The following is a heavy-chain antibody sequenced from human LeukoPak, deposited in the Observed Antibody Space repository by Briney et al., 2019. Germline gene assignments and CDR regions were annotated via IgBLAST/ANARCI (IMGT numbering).Heavy chain of an antibody. V-gene: IGHV3-53*01. J-gene: IGHJ4*02. D-gene: IGHD3-22*01. CDR3: ARDNTVSGYYELGY. Sequence: GGSLRLSCAASGFSVSTNYMSWVRQAPGMGLECVSVISNHGTTYYADSVKGRFSISRDNSKNTVFLQMNSLRAEDTAVYYCARDNTVSGYYELGYWGQGTLVTVSS. CDR2: ISNHGTT. CDR1: GFSVSTNY.